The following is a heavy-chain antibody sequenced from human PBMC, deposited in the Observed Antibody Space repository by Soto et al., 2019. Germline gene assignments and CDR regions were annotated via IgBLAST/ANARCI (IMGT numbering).Heavy chain of an antibody. CDR1: GFTFSSYS. V-gene: IGHV3-21*01. CDR3: XXXXXXXSGGSCYSSXFDP. Sequence: EVQLVESGGGLVKPGGSLRLSCAASGFTFSSYSMNWVRQAPGKGLEWVSSISSSSSYIYYADSVKGRFTISRDNAKNSLYLQMNSXXXXXXXXXXXXXXXXXXSGGSCYSSXFDPWGXXTLVTVSX. CDR2: ISSSSSYI. J-gene: IGHJ5*02. D-gene: IGHD2-15*01.